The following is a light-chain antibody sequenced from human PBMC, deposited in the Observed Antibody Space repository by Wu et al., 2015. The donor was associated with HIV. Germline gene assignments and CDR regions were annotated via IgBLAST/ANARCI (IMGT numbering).Light chain of an antibody. V-gene: IGKV1-5*03. J-gene: IGKJ4*01. CDR1: QSISGW. CDR2: KTS. Sequence: DIQMTQSPSTLSASIGDRVTITCRASQSISGWLAWYQQKPGKAPKLLIYKTSNLENGVPSRFSGNGSETEFTLTISCLQSDDFATYYCQQYSTYSPTFGGGTKVEIK. CDR3: QQYSTYSPT.